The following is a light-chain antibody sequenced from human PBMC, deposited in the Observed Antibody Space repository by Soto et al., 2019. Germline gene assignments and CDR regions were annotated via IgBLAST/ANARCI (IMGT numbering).Light chain of an antibody. V-gene: IGKV1-33*01. CDR2: DAS. CDR3: QQYDNLPIT. Sequence: DIQMTQSPSSLSASVGDRVTITCQASQDISNYLNWYQQKPVKAPKLLIYDASNLETGVPSRFSGSGSGTDFTFTIRTLQPEDIATYYCQQYDNLPITFGPGTKVDIK. J-gene: IGKJ3*01. CDR1: QDISNY.